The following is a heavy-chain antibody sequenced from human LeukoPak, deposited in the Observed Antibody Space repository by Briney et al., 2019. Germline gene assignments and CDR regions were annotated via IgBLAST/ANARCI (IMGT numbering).Heavy chain of an antibody. CDR2: ISSSGSII. Sequence: PGGSLRLSCVASGSGFPFSNAWMSWVRQAPGKGLEWVSSISSSGSIIYYTDSARGRFTISRDNARNSLSLQMSSLRDEDTAVYYCARGRLRFLEWQALGADYWGQGTLVAVSS. J-gene: IGHJ4*02. D-gene: IGHD3-3*01. CDR3: ARGRLRFLEWQALGADY. V-gene: IGHV3-48*02. CDR1: GSGFPFSNAW.